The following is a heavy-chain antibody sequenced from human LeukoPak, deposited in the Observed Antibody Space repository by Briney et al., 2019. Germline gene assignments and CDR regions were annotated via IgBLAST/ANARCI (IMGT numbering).Heavy chain of an antibody. V-gene: IGHV3-7*01. CDR2: IKQDGTER. CDR3: VRGPYALF. D-gene: IGHD2-2*01. J-gene: IGHJ4*02. Sequence: GGSLRLSCAASGFTFSDYWLSWVRQAPGKGLEWVANIKQDGTERNYVDSVKGRFTISRDNARDSLYLQMNSPRAEDTAVYYCVRGPYALFWGQGTLVSVSS. CDR1: GFTFSDYW.